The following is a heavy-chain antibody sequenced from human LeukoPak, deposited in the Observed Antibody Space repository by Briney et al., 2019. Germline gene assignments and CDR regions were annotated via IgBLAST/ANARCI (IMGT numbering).Heavy chain of an antibody. J-gene: IGHJ4*02. CDR2: IIPIFGIA. D-gene: IGHD1-26*01. CDR1: GDTFSSYA. Sequence: SVKVSCKASGDTFSSYAISWVRQAPGQGLEWMGRIIPIFGIANYAQKFQGRVTITADKSTSTAYMELSSLRSEDTAVYYCASRPSGSYFDYWGQGTLVTVSS. V-gene: IGHV1-69*04. CDR3: ASRPSGSYFDY.